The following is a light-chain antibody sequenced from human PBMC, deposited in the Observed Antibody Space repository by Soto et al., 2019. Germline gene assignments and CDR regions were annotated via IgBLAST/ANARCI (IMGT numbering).Light chain of an antibody. J-gene: IGKJ1*01. CDR3: QQYNSYSLT. V-gene: IGKV1-5*03. Sequence: DIQMTQSPSTLSASVGDRVTITCRASQTISSWLAWYQQKPGKAPKLVIYKASSLESGVPSRFSGSGSGTEFTLTISSLQPDDFATYYCQQYNSYSLTFGQGTKVEIK. CDR2: KAS. CDR1: QTISSW.